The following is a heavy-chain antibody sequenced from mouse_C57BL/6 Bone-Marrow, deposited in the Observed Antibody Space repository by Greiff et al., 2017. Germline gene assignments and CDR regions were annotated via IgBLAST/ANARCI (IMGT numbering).Heavy chain of an antibody. D-gene: IGHD1-1*01. CDR2: IWWDDDK. CDR1: GFSLSTFGMG. J-gene: IGHJ1*03. Sequence: QVTLKVCGPGILQPSQTLSLTCSFSGFSLSTFGMGVGWIRQPSGKGLEWLAHIWWDDDKYYNPALKSRLTISKDTSKNQVFLKIANVDTADTATYYCARTPYYYGSSYWYFDVWGTGTTVTVSS. V-gene: IGHV8-8*01. CDR3: ARTPYYYGSSYWYFDV.